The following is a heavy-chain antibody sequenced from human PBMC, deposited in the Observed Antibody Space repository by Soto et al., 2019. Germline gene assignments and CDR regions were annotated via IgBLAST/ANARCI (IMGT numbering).Heavy chain of an antibody. CDR3: ARLSTWFDP. J-gene: IGHJ5*02. CDR2: IYYSGST. V-gene: IGHV4-59*08. Sequence: QVQLQESGPGLVKPSETLSLTCTVSGGSISSYYWSWIRQPPGKGLEWIGYIYYSGSTNYNPSLNSRVTISVDTSKNQFSLKLSSVTAADTAVYYCARLSTWFDPWGQGTLVTVSS. CDR1: GGSISSYY.